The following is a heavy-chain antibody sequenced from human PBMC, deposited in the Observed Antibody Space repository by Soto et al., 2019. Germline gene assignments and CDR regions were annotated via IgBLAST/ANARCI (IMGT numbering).Heavy chain of an antibody. CDR3: TTSVAATLYYYYYYGMDV. CDR2: IKSKTDGGTT. J-gene: IGHJ6*02. Sequence: GGSLRLSCAASGFTFSNAWMSWVRQAPGKGLEWVGRIKSKTDGGTTDYAAPVKGRFTISRDDSKNTLYLQMNSLKTEDTAVYYCTTSVAATLYYYYYYGMDVWGQGTTVTVSS. V-gene: IGHV3-15*01. CDR1: GFTFSNAW. D-gene: IGHD2-15*01.